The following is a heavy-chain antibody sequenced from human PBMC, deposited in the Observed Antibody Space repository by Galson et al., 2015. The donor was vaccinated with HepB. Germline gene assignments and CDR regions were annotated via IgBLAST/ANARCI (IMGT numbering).Heavy chain of an antibody. D-gene: IGHD5-12*01. CDR1: GYTFTSYG. V-gene: IGHV1-18*01. CDR3: ARGGSCCPIDYYYMDV. J-gene: IGHJ6*03. Sequence: SVKVSCKASGYTFTSYGISWVRQAPGQGLEWMGWISAYNGNTNYAQKLQGRVTMTTDTSTSTAYMELRSLRSGDTAVYYCARGGSCCPIDYYYMDVWGKGTTVTVSS. CDR2: ISAYNGNT.